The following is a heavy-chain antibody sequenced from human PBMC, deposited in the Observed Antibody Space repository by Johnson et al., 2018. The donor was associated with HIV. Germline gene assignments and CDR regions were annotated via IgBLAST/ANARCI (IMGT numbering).Heavy chain of an antibody. D-gene: IGHD3-16*01. J-gene: IGHJ3*02. Sequence: VLLVESGGGLVQPGGSLRLSCAGSGFTFSSYAMHWVRQAPGKGLEWVAVISYDGSNKYYADSVKGRFTISRDNSKNTLYLQMNSLRAEDTAVYYCARVGPRSKGGPVDAVDIWGQGTMVTVSS. CDR1: GFTFSSYA. CDR2: ISYDGSNK. CDR3: ARVGPRSKGGPVDAVDI. V-gene: IGHV3-30-3*01.